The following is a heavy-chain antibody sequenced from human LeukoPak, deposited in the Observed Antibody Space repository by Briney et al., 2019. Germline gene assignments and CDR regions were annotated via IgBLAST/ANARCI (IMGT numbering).Heavy chain of an antibody. CDR3: ASWNDAYDYYYYGMDV. CDR1: GYTFTGYY. J-gene: IGHJ6*02. V-gene: IGHV1-2*02. D-gene: IGHD1-1*01. CDR2: INPNSGGT. Sequence: GASVKVSCKASGYTFTGYYMHWVRQAPGQGLEWMGWINPNSGGTNYAQKFQGRVTMTRDTSISTACMELSRLRSDDTAVYYCASWNDAYDYYYYGMDVWGQGTTVTVSS.